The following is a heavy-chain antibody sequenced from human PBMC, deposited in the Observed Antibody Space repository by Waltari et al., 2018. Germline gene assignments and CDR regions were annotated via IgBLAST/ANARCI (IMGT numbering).Heavy chain of an antibody. D-gene: IGHD6-13*01. CDR3: AREGSSWFTHY. Sequence: QVQLQESGPGLVKPSQTLSLTCTVPGGPISSGSYYWGWIRQPAGKGLEWIGRNYTSRSTNSNPSLKRRVTRSVDTSKNQFSLKLSSVTAADTAVYYCAREGSSWFTHYWGQGTLVTVSS. CDR2: NYTSRST. J-gene: IGHJ4*02. CDR1: GGPISSGSYY. V-gene: IGHV4-61*02.